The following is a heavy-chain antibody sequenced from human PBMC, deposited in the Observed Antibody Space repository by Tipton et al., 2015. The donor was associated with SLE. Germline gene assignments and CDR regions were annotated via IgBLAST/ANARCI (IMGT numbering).Heavy chain of an antibody. CDR2: IYYSGST. D-gene: IGHD1-26*01. Sequence: LVQSSETLSLTCTVSGGSISSYYWSWIRQPPGKGLEWIGYIYYSGSTNYNPSLKSRVTISVDTSKNQFSLKLSSVTAADTAVYYCARERSVVGAPGDAFDIWGQGTMVTVSS. J-gene: IGHJ3*02. V-gene: IGHV4-59*01. CDR3: ARERSVVGAPGDAFDI. CDR1: GGSISSYY.